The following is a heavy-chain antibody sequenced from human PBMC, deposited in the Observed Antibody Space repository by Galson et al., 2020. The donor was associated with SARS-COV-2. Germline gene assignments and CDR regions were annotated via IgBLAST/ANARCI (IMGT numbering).Heavy chain of an antibody. V-gene: IGHV4-61*01. D-gene: IGHD6-19*01. CDR1: GGSVSSGSYY. Sequence: SQTLSLTCTVSGGSVSSGSYYWSWIRQPPGKGLEWIGYIYYSGSTNYNPSLKSRVTISVDTSKNQFSLKLSSVTAADTAVYYCAREASSGWRNFDYWGQGTLVTVSS. CDR2: IYYSGST. CDR3: AREASSGWRNFDY. J-gene: IGHJ4*02.